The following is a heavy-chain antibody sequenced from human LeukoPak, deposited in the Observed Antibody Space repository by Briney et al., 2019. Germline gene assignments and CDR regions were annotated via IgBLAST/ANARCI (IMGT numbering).Heavy chain of an antibody. J-gene: IGHJ4*02. CDR3: AKVGDSSGYLYYFDY. CDR1: GVTFSSYA. CDR2: ISGSGGST. V-gene: IGHV3-23*01. Sequence: GGSLRLSCAASGVTFSSYAMSWVRQAPGKGLEWVSAISGSGGSTYYADSVKGRFTISRDNSKNTLYLQMNSLRAEDTAVYYCAKVGDSSGYLYYFDYWGQGTLVTVSS. D-gene: IGHD3-22*01.